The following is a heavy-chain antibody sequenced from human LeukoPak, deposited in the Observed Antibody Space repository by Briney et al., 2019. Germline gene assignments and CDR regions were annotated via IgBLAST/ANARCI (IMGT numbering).Heavy chain of an antibody. CDR1: SGSIGSYY. J-gene: IGHJ4*02. V-gene: IGHV4-59*01. D-gene: IGHD4-17*01. CDR2: IYYTGST. CDR3: ARIGTTTPY. Sequence: PSETLSLTCTVSSGSIGSYYWSWIRQPPGKGLEWIGYIYYTGSTDYNPSLKSRVTISVDTSKNQFSLKLSSVTAADTAVYYCARIGTTTPYWGQGTLVTVSS.